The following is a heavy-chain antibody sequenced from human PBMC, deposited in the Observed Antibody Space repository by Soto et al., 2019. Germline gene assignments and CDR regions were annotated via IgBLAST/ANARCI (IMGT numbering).Heavy chain of an antibody. J-gene: IGHJ5*02. CDR3: ATTAAETAGIWFDP. Sequence: QLQLQESGPGLVKPSETLSLTCTVSGGSIRSRSYYWGWVRQPPGKGLEWIGSIHDSGTTYYNPSFKSRVTISGDPSKSQFYLTLNSVTAADTAVYYCATTAAETAGIWFDPWGQGTLVTVSS. V-gene: IGHV4-39*01. D-gene: IGHD6-13*01. CDR1: GGSIRSRSYY. CDR2: IHDSGTT.